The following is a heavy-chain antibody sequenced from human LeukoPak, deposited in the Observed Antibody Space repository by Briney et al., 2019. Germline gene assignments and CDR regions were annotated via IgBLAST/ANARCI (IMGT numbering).Heavy chain of an antibody. CDR1: GFTFDDYA. Sequence: PGGSLRLSCAASGFTFDDYAMHWVRHAPGKGLEWVSLISGDGGSTYYADSVKGRFTISRDNSKNSLYLQMNSLRTEDTALYYCAKDMYQLPRWDWFDPWGQGTLVTVSS. D-gene: IGHD2-2*01. CDR3: AKDMYQLPRWDWFDP. CDR2: ISGDGGST. J-gene: IGHJ5*02. V-gene: IGHV3-43*02.